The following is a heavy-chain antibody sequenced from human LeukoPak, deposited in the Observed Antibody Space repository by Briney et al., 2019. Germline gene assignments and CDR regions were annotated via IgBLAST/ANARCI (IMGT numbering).Heavy chain of an antibody. Sequence: SQTLSLTCTVSGGSISSGGYYWSWIRQHPGKGLEWIGYIYYSGSTYYNPSLKSRVTISVDTSKNQFSLKLSSVTAADTAVYYCARDLVVLPAATKNYYYYGMDVWGQGTSVTVSS. D-gene: IGHD2-2*01. CDR3: ARDLVVLPAATKNYYYYGMDV. CDR2: IYYSGST. J-gene: IGHJ6*02. V-gene: IGHV4-31*03. CDR1: GGSISSGGYY.